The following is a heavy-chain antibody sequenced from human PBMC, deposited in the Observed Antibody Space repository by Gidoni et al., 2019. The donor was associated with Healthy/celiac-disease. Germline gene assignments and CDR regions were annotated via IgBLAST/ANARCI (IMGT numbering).Heavy chain of an antibody. CDR2: ISGSGGST. Sequence: EVQLLESGGGLVQPGGSLRPSCAASGFTFSSYAMSWVRQAPGKGLEWVSAISGSGGSTYYADSVKGRFTISRDNSKNTLYLQMNSLRAEDTAVYYCAKTLGFWSGYYPRWFDPWGQGTLVTVSS. J-gene: IGHJ5*02. CDR1: GFTFSSYA. CDR3: AKTLGFWSGYYPRWFDP. V-gene: IGHV3-23*01. D-gene: IGHD3-3*01.